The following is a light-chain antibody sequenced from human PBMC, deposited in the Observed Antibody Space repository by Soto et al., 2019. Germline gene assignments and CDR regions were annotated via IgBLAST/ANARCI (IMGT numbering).Light chain of an antibody. J-gene: IGKJ5*01. CDR2: DAS. CDR1: QSFSSY. Sequence: EIVLTQSPGTLSLSPGERATLSCRASQSFSSYLAWYQQKPGQAPRLLIYDASKRATGIPARFSGRGSGTVFTLTLSSLEPEDFAVYYCQQRSNWPPVITFGQGTRLEI. CDR3: QQRSNWPPVIT. V-gene: IGKV3-11*01.